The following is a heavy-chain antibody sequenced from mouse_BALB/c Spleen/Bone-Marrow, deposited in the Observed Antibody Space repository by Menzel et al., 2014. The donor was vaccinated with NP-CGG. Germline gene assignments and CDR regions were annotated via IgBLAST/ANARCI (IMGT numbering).Heavy chain of an antibody. CDR3: ARWDYYGYTMDY. CDR1: GYSFTGYT. V-gene: IGHV1-26*01. D-gene: IGHD1-1*01. Sequence: LVESGASMKISCKASGYSFTGYTMNWVKQSHGKNLEWIGLINPYNGGTSYNQKFKGKATLTVDMSSSTAYMELLSLTSEDSAVYYCARWDYYGYTMDYWGQGTSVTVSS. CDR2: INPYNGGT. J-gene: IGHJ4*01.